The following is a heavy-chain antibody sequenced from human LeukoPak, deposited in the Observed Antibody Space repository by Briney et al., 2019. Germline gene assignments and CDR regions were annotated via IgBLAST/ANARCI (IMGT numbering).Heavy chain of an antibody. Sequence: PGGSLRLSCAASGFTFSNAWMSWVRQAPGKGLEWVSYISGSTTTIFYADSVQGRFTISRDNAKNSLYLQMNSLGDEDTAVYYCARDYQWGPDYWGQGTLVTVSS. D-gene: IGHD2-8*01. J-gene: IGHJ4*02. CDR3: ARDYQWGPDY. V-gene: IGHV3-48*02. CDR1: GFTFSNAW. CDR2: ISGSTTTI.